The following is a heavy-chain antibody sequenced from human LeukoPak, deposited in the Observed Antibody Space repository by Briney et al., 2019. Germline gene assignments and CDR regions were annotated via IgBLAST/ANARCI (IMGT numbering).Heavy chain of an antibody. CDR3: AREGYYGSGSPPSLYFDY. CDR2: TSSDLNVK. D-gene: IGHD3-10*01. Sequence: GGSLRLSCAAFGFTFRNNVINWVRQAPGKGLEWVAVTSSDLNVKLYADSVKGRFTISRDNSRSTLYLQMNSLRPEDTAIYYCAREGYYGSGSPPSLYFDYWGQGTLVTVSS. CDR1: GFTFRNNV. J-gene: IGHJ4*02. V-gene: IGHV3-30-3*01.